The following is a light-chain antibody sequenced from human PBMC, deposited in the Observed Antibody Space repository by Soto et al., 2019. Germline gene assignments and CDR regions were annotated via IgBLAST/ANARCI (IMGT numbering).Light chain of an antibody. CDR1: QGVSSY. CDR3: QQSYSTPLT. V-gene: IGKV1-39*01. CDR2: SVS. Sequence: DIQMTQSPSSLSASVGDRVTITCRASQGVSSYLNWYQQKPGKAPKVLIYSVSNLISGVPSRFSGRGAGTDFPLTISSLQPEDFATYYCQQSYSTPLTFGGGTRVEIK. J-gene: IGKJ4*02.